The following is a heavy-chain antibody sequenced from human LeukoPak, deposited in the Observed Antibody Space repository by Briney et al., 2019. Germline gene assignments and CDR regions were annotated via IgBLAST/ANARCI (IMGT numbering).Heavy chain of an antibody. Sequence: EGSLRLSCAASAFTFSRYGMNWVRQPPGKGLQWVSSISWNSSYIYYAESVKGRFTISRDNAKNSLFLQMNTLRAEDTAVYYCASGSYSFDFWGQGALVTVSS. CDR1: AFTFSRYG. CDR3: ASGSYSFDF. V-gene: IGHV3-21*06. J-gene: IGHJ4*02. D-gene: IGHD1-26*01. CDR2: ISWNSSYI.